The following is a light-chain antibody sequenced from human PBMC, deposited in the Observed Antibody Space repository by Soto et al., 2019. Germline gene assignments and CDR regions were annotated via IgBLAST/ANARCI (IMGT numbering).Light chain of an antibody. CDR2: EVS. V-gene: IGLV2-14*01. CDR1: SSDVGSYNY. Sequence: QSALTQPASVSGSPGQSITISCTGTSSDVGSYNYVSWYQQHPGKAPKLMIYEVSDRPSGISSRFSGSKSGNTAPLTISGLQAEDEADYYCCSYTNRNTLVFGTGTKVTVL. CDR3: CSYTNRNTLV. J-gene: IGLJ1*01.